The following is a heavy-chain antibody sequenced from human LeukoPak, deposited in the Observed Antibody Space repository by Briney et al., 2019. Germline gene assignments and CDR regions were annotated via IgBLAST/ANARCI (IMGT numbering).Heavy chain of an antibody. CDR1: GYTFTGYY. V-gene: IGHV1-2*02. D-gene: IGHD2/OR15-2a*01. J-gene: IGHJ6*02. CDR3: ARVDLSYYYYGMDV. Sequence: VASVKVSCKASGYTFTGYYMHWVRQAPGQGLEWMEWINPNSGGTNYAQKFQGRVTMTRDTSISTAYMELSRLRSDDTAVYYCARVDLSYYYYGMDVWGQGTTVTVSS. CDR2: INPNSGGT.